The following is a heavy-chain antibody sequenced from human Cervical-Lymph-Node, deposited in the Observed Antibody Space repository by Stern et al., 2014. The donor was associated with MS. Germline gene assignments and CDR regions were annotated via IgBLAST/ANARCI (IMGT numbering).Heavy chain of an antibody. CDR3: ASPPPFDF. J-gene: IGHJ4*02. CDR2: ISFDGRNK. Sequence: VQLVESGGGVVQPGRSLRLSCAASGFSFSSYTMHWVRQAPVKGLEWVAAISFDGRNKYYADSVRGRFTISRDTSNNTLFLQMSTLRTEDTAVFYCASPPPFDFWGQGTLVAVSS. V-gene: IGHV3-30*14. CDR1: GFSFSSYT.